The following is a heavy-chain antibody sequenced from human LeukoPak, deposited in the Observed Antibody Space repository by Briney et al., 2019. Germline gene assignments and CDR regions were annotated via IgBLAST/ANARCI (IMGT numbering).Heavy chain of an antibody. J-gene: IGHJ5*02. CDR2: ISTSTGDT. Sequence: ASVKVSCKTSGYSFILYGISWVRQAPGQGPEWMGWISTSTGDTKYTQKFQGRVTLTTDTSTSTAYMELRSLRSDDTAVYYCARDLVHHRLLATNYNWFDPWGQGTLVTVSS. CDR3: ARDLVHHRLLATNYNWFDP. D-gene: IGHD2-8*01. CDR1: GYSFILYG. V-gene: IGHV1-18*01.